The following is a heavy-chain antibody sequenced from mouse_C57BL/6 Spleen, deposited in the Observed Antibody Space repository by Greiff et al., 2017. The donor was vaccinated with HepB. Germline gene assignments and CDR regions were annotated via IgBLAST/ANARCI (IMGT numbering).Heavy chain of an antibody. CDR1: GFTFSDYG. CDR3: ARKQAGTGFDY. J-gene: IGHJ2*01. Sequence: EVKLMESGGGLVKPGGSLKLSCAASGFTFSDYGMHWVRQAPEKGLEWVAYISSGSSTIYYADTVKGRFTISRDNAKNTLFLQMTSLRSEDTAMYYCARKQAGTGFDYWGQGTTLTVSS. CDR2: ISSGSSTI. D-gene: IGHD3-3*01. V-gene: IGHV5-17*01.